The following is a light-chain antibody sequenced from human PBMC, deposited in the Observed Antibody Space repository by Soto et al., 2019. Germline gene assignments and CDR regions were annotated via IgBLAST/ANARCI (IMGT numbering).Light chain of an antibody. CDR3: QHWNDYSWT. CDR1: QSISIW. V-gene: IGKV1-5*03. CDR2: KTS. J-gene: IGKJ1*01. Sequence: DIHMTQSPSTLSASVGDRVTITCRASQSISIWLAWYQQKPGKAPNLLIYKTSSLETGVPSRFSGSGSGTEFTITISSLKPDDFATYYCQHWNDYSWTFGQGTKVEVK.